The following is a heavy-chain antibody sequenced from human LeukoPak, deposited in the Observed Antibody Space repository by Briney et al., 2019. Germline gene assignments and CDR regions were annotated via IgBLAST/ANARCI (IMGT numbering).Heavy chain of an antibody. CDR1: GGSISSYF. V-gene: IGHV4-59*01. CDR3: ARYSSSCYGDY. D-gene: IGHD6-13*01. Sequence: SETLSLTCTVSGGSISSYFWSWIRQPPGKGLEWIGYIYYSGSTNYNPSLKSRVTISVDTSKNQFSLKLSSVTAADTAVYYCARYSSSCYGDYWGQGTLVTVSS. J-gene: IGHJ4*02. CDR2: IYYSGST.